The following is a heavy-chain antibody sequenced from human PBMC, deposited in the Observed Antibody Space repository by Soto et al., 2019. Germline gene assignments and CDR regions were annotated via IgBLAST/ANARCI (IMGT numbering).Heavy chain of an antibody. CDR3: AKDTIAARPRWFDP. J-gene: IGHJ5*02. V-gene: IGHV3-30*18. Sequence: PGGSLRLSCAASGFTFSSYGMHWVRQAPGKGLEWVAVISYDGSNKYYADSVKGRFTISRDNSKNTLYLQMNSLRAEDTAVYYCAKDTIAARPRWFDPWGQGTLVTVSS. D-gene: IGHD6-6*01. CDR2: ISYDGSNK. CDR1: GFTFSSYG.